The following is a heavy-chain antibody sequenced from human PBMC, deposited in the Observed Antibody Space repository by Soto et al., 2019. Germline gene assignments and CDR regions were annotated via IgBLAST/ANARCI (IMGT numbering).Heavy chain of an antibody. J-gene: IGHJ6*02. CDR3: AREGYYSGSESYSPPRYYGMDV. Sequence: QVQLVQSGAEVKKPGASVKVSCKASGYSFTTYGISWVRQAPGQGLEWMGWISDDNGNTNYEKKFQGRVTMTTDPPTRPAYMELKSLRSDETAVYYCAREGYYSGSESYSPPRYYGMDVWGQGTTVTVS. CDR1: GYSFTTYG. D-gene: IGHD3-10*01. CDR2: ISDDNGNT. V-gene: IGHV1-18*01.